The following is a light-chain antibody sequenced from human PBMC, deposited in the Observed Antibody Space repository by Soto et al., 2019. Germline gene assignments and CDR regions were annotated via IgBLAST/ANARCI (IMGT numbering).Light chain of an antibody. J-gene: IGKJ1*01. CDR2: KAS. V-gene: IGKV1-5*03. Sequence: DIQMTQPPYSLSASVGDRVTITCRASQSISSWLAWYQQKPGKAPKLLIYKASSLESGVPSRFSGSGSGTEFTLTISSLQPDDFATYYCQQYNSYWTFGQGTKVDIK. CDR3: QQYNSYWT. CDR1: QSISSW.